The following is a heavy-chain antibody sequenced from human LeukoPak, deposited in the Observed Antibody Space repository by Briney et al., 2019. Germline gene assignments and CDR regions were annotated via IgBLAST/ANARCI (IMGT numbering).Heavy chain of an antibody. V-gene: IGHV4-59*12. CDR2: IYFSGST. CDR3: ARVFEYSSSSLVCHYYYMDV. J-gene: IGHJ6*03. D-gene: IGHD6-6*01. Sequence: SETLSLTCTVSGGSMSSYYRSWIRQPPGKGLEWIGYIYFSGSTNYNPSLRSRVTISVDTSKNQFSLKLSAVTAADTAVYYWARVFEYSSSSLVCHYYYMDVWGKGTTVTVSS. CDR1: GGSMSSYY.